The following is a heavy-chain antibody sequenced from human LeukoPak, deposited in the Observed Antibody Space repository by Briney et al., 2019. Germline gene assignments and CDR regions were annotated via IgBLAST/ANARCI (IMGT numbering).Heavy chain of an antibody. V-gene: IGHV3-7*01. CDR2: IKEDGSDK. CDR1: GFTLSSYW. Sequence: GGSLRLSCAASGFTLSSYWMSSVRQAPGKGLELVANIKEDGSDKFYVDSVKGRFTISRDNAKNSLYLQMNSLRAEDTAVYYCARHVPATGYWGQGTLVTVSS. D-gene: IGHD4-17*01. CDR3: ARHVPATGY. J-gene: IGHJ4*02.